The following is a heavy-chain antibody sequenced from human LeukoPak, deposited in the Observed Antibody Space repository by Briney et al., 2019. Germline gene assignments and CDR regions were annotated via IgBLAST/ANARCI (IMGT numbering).Heavy chain of an antibody. Sequence: SETLSLTCAVYGGSFSGYYWSWIRQPPGKGLEWIGEINHSGSTDYNPSLKSRVTISVDTSKNQFSLKLSSVTAADTAVYYCARSERFALAHMDVWGKGTTVTVSS. CDR2: INHSGST. D-gene: IGHD1-1*01. J-gene: IGHJ6*03. CDR3: ARSERFALAHMDV. CDR1: GGSFSGYY. V-gene: IGHV4-34*01.